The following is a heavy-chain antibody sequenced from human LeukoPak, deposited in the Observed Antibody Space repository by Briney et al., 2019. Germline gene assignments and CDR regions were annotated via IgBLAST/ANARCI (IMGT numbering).Heavy chain of an antibody. D-gene: IGHD4-23*01. V-gene: IGHV4-59*08. J-gene: IGHJ6*02. CDR3: ARHGYGGNSYGMDV. CDR1: GGSISSYY. CDR2: IYYSGST. Sequence: SETLSLTCTVSGGSISSYYWSWIRQPPGKGLEWIGYIYYSGSTNYNPSLKSRVTISVDTSKNQFSLKLSSVTAADTAVYYCARHGYGGNSYGMDVWGQGTTVTVSS.